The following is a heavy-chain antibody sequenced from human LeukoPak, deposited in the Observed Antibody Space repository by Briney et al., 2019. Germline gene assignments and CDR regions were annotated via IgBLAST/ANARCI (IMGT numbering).Heavy chain of an antibody. D-gene: IGHD6-6*01. Sequence: SETLYLTCSVSGVTLRSYYWSWVRQPPGQGLEWVGLIYTSGSTNYNPSLKSRVTMSVDTSKNQFSLKLSSVTAADTAVYFCARVTYSSSSMSVDGFDIWGQGTMVTVSS. CDR2: IYTSGST. V-gene: IGHV4-4*07. CDR1: GVTLRSYY. J-gene: IGHJ3*02. CDR3: ARVTYSSSSMSVDGFDI.